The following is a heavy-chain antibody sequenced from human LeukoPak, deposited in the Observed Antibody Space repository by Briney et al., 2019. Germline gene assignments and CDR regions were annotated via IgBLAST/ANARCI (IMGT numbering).Heavy chain of an antibody. CDR3: ARGITMVRGVIITFRPWSGMDV. Sequence: SETLSLTCAVYGGSFSGYYWSWIRQPPGKGLEWIGEINHSGSTNYNPSLKSRVTISVDTSKSQFSLKLSSATAADTAVYYCARGITMVRGVIITFRPWSGMDVWGKGTTVTVSS. D-gene: IGHD3-10*01. V-gene: IGHV4-34*01. J-gene: IGHJ6*04. CDR1: GGSFSGYY. CDR2: INHSGST.